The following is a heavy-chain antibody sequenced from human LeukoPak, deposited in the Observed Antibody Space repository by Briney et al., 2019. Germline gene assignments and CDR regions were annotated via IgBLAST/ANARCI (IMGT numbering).Heavy chain of an antibody. CDR3: AVVLGSGPPFVY. D-gene: IGHD2-15*01. CDR1: GYTFTSYG. J-gene: IGHJ4*02. Sequence: ASVKVSCKASGYTFTSYGISWVRQAPGQGLEWMGWISAYNGNTNYAQKLQGRVTMTTDTSTSTAYMELSSLRSDDTAVYYCAVVLGSGPPFVYWGQGTLVTVSS. V-gene: IGHV1-18*01. CDR2: ISAYNGNT.